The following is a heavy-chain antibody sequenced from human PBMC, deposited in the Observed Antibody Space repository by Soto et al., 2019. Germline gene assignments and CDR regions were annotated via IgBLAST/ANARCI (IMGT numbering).Heavy chain of an antibody. D-gene: IGHD3-22*01. CDR3: AMDAMIEVTKGALYNWFDP. J-gene: IGHJ5*02. V-gene: IGHV3-30*03. CDR1: GFTFSSYG. Sequence: QVQLVESGGGVVQPGRSLRLSCATSGFTFSSYGMHWVRQAPGKGLEWVAVISYDGSNKYYGDSVKGRFTISRDNSKNTLYLQVNGLRALDTAGYYCAMDAMIEVTKGALYNWFDPWGQGTLVTVSS. CDR2: ISYDGSNK.